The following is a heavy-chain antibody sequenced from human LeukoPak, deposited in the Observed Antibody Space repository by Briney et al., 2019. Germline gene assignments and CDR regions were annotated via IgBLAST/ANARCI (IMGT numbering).Heavy chain of an antibody. Sequence: GGSLRLSCAASGSSVTTSYLSSVRQAPGKGLEWVSLIYSGGSTYYADSVKGRFSISRDKSKNTLYLQINSLRADDTAVYYCARASTDNWYNYFDLWGQGTLVTVSS. CDR3: ARASTDNWYNYFDL. CDR2: IYSGGST. D-gene: IGHD1/OR15-1a*01. V-gene: IGHV3-66*01. J-gene: IGHJ4*02. CDR1: GSSVTTSY.